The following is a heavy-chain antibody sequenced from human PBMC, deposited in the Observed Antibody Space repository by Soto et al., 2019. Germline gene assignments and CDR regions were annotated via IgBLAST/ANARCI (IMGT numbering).Heavy chain of an antibody. J-gene: IGHJ4*02. CDR3: AKGRYFDSSGGCANY. CDR1: GFIFDSYA. Sequence: EVKLLESGGGLIPPGASAKLSCVTSGFIFDSYAMSWVRQSPGRGLEWVAAISGSGHATYYTRSVQGRFLISRDKSKKTVFVQMNNLRAEDTAVYYCAKGRYFDSSGGCANYWGLGTLVTVSS. V-gene: IGHV3-23*01. CDR2: ISGSGHAT. D-gene: IGHD3-22*01.